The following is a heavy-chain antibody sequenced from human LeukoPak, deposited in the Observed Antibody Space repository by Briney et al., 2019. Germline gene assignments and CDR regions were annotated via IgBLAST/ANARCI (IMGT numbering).Heavy chain of an antibody. J-gene: IGHJ4*02. D-gene: IGHD5-24*01. CDR2: ISWNSGSI. V-gene: IGHV3-9*03. CDR3: AKGGMATITGYFDY. CDR1: GFTLDDYA. Sequence: GGSLRLSCAASGFTLDDYAMHWVRQAPGKGLEWVSGISWNSGSIGYADSVKGRFTISRDNAKNSLYLQMNSLRAEDMALYYCAKGGMATITGYFDYWGQGTLVTVSS.